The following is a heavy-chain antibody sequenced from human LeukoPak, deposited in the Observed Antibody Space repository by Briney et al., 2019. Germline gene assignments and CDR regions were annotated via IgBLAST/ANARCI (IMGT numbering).Heavy chain of an antibody. CDR1: GGSISNFH. CDR3: ARHSNSGWYTIDY. D-gene: IGHD6-19*01. CDR2: IYDSGST. J-gene: IGHJ4*02. Sequence: SETLSLTCTVSGGSISNFHWSWIRQPPGKGLEWMGYIYDSGSTNYNPSLKGRATISLDTSKSQFSLKLSSVTAADTAVYYCARHSNSGWYTIDYWGQGTLVTVSS. V-gene: IGHV4-59*08.